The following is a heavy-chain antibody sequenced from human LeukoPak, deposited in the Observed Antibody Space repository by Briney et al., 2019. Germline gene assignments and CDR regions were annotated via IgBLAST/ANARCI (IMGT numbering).Heavy chain of an antibody. J-gene: IGHJ4*02. V-gene: IGHV1-2*02. D-gene: IGHD3-10*01. CDR3: ARDLSFYGSGSYYFDY. CDR2: INPNSGGT. Sequence: ASVKVSCKASGYTFTGCYMHWVRQAPGQGLEWMGWINPNSGGTNYAQKFQGRVTMTRDTSISTAYMEMSSLRSDDTAVYYCARDLSFYGSGSYYFDYWGQGTLVTVSS. CDR1: GYTFTGCY.